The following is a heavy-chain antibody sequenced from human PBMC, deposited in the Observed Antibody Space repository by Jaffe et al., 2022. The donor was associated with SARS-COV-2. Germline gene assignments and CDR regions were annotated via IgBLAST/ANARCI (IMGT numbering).Heavy chain of an antibody. D-gene: IGHD3-10*01. Sequence: QVQLVQSGPEVEKPGASLKVSCKASGYTFTDYYLHWVRQAPGQGLEWMGWINPYSGGTSFAQKFQGRITMTRDTSISTAYMELSRLRSNDAAVYYCARDNGYYGSGSYSTHFYYGFDVWGQGTTVTVSS. V-gene: IGHV1-2*02. CDR3: ARDNGYYGSGSYSTHFYYGFDV. J-gene: IGHJ6*02. CDR2: INPYSGGT. CDR1: GYTFTDYY.